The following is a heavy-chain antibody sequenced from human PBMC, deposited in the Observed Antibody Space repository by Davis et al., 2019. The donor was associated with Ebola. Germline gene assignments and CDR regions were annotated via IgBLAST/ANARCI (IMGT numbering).Heavy chain of an antibody. V-gene: IGHV4-34*01. J-gene: IGHJ6*02. D-gene: IGHD5-12*01. CDR3: ARGEYSGYDWNYYYYYGMDV. CDR1: GGSSSSISYY. CDR2: INHSGST. Sequence: MPSETLSPTCPLSGGSSSSISYYWSWILQPPGKGLEWTGEINHSGSTNYNPCLKSRVTISVDTSKNQFSLKLSSVTAADTAVYYCARGEYSGYDWNYYYYYGMDVWGQGTTVTVSS.